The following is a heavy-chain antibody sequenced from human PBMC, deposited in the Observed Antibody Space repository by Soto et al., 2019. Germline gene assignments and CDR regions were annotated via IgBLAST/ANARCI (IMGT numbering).Heavy chain of an antibody. D-gene: IGHD4-17*01. CDR3: ARGAYDGAYYYGMDV. V-gene: IGHV1-69*13. Sequence: SVKVSCKASGGTFSSYAISWVRQAPGQGLEWMGGIIPIFGTANYAQKFQGRVTITADESTSTAYMELSSLRSEDTAVYYCARGAYDGAYYYGMDVWGQGTTVTVSS. J-gene: IGHJ6*02. CDR2: IIPIFGTA. CDR1: GGTFSSYA.